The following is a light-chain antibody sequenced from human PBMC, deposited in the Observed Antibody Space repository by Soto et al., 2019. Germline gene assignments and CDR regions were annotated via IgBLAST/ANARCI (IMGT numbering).Light chain of an antibody. J-gene: IGLJ2*01. V-gene: IGLV1-51*01. CDR3: GTWDSTMTALV. CDR1: NANIGENY. Sequence: QSVLTQPPSVSAAPGQKVTISCSGSNANIGENYVSWYQQLPGTAPKVLIYDDYKRPSGIPDRFSGSKSGTSATLGITALQTGDEADYYCGTWDSTMTALVFGGGTKLTVL. CDR2: DDY.